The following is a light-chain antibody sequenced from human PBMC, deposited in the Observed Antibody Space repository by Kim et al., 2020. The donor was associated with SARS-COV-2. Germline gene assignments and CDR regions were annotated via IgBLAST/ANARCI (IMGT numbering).Light chain of an antibody. V-gene: IGLV6-57*04. J-gene: IGLJ2*01. CDR2: EDD. Sequence: NFTLTQPHSVSESPGKTVTISCTRSSDSIDDNYVQWYQQRPGGVPTTVIYEDDQRPSGVSDRFSGSIDNSSNSASLTISGLRTEDEADYYCQSYNRDNVLFGGGTKLTVL. CDR1: SDSIDDNY. CDR3: QSYNRDNVL.